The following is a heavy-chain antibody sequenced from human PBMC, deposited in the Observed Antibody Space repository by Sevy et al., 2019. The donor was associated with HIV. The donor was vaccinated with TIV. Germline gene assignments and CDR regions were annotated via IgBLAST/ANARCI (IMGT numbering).Heavy chain of an antibody. V-gene: IGHV4-34*01. J-gene: IGHJ5*02. CDR1: GGSFSGYY. D-gene: IGHD7-27*01. CDR2: INHSGST. CDR3: ARVPRTNWGWYNWFDP. Sequence: SETLSLTCAVYGGSFSGYYWSWIRQPPGKGLEWIGEINHSGSTNYNPSLKSRVTISVDTSKNQFSVKLSSVTAADTAVYYCARVPRTNWGWYNWFDPWGQGTLVTVSS.